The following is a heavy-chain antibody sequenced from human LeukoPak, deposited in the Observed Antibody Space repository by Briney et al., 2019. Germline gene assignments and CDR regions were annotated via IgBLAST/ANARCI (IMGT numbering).Heavy chain of an antibody. J-gene: IGHJ6*02. V-gene: IGHV3-7*03. CDR2: IKKDGSQK. CDR1: GFTFSNKW. D-gene: IGHD3-3*01. CDR3: AKVRSGYYYYGMDV. Sequence: GGSLRLSCVASGFTFSNKWMSWVRQAPGKGPEWVATIKKDGSQKYYVDSVKGRFTISRDNSKNTLYLQMNSLRAEDTAVYYCAKVRSGYYYYGMDVWGQGITVTVSS.